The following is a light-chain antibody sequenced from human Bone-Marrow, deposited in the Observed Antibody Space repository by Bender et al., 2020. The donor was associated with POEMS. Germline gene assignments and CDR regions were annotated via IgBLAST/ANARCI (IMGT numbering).Light chain of an antibody. Sequence: FELTQPPSVSVSPGQTASITCSGDKLGSEYVCWFQQKPGQSPVLVVYQDDKRPSGIPERFSGSNSGNTATLSITGTQAMDEADYYCQAWDSMTAVFGGGTKLTVL. CDR2: QDD. CDR3: QAWDSMTAV. V-gene: IGLV3-1*01. J-gene: IGLJ2*01. CDR1: KLGSEY.